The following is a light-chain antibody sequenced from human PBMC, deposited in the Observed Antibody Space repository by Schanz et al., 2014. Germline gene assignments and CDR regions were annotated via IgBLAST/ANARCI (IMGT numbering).Light chain of an antibody. Sequence: EIVMTQSPGTLSVSPGEGAALSCRASQNIGINLAWYQQKLGQAPRLLISRASTRATGIPARFSGSGSGTEFTLTISSLQSEDFAIYYCQQYIKWPPGGWTFGQGTKVEI. CDR1: QNIGIN. CDR3: QQYIKWPPGGWT. V-gene: IGKV3-15*01. J-gene: IGKJ1*01. CDR2: RAS.